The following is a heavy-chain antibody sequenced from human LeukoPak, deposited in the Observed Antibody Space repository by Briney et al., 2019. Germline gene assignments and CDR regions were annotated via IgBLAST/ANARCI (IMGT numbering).Heavy chain of an antibody. D-gene: IGHD6-13*01. V-gene: IGHV3-21*01. J-gene: IGHJ4*02. CDR1: GFTFSIYS. CDR3: ARSFDSSSWYFIATNFDY. CDR2: ISSSSSYI. Sequence: GGPLRLSCAASGFTFSIYSMNWVREAPGKGGEWVSSISSSSSYIHYADSVKGRFTISRDNAKNSLYLQTNSLRAEDTAVYYCARSFDSSSWYFIATNFDYWGQGTLVTVSS.